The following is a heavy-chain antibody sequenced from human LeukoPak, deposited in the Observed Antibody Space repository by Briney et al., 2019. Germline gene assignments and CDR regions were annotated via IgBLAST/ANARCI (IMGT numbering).Heavy chain of an antibody. CDR1: GFTFGDYA. J-gene: IGHJ4*02. CDR3: VRGQEMAQPRDIDY. Sequence: QTGGSLRLSCTASGFTFGDYAMSWVRQAPGKGLEWVVVISYDGTKKYYADSVKGRFTISRDNSENTVYLQMNSLRAEDTAVYYCVRGQEMAQPRDIDYWGQGTLVTVSS. D-gene: IGHD5-24*01. V-gene: IGHV3-30-3*01. CDR2: ISYDGTKK.